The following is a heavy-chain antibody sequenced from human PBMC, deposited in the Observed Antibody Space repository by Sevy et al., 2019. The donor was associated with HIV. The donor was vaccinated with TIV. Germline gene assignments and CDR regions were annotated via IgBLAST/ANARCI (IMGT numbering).Heavy chain of an antibody. Sequence: GGSLRLSCADSGFTFSSYTMNWARQAPGKGLEWVSSISASGTYIDYADSVKGRFTISRDNAKNSLYLQMNSLRPEDTAIYYCARGTHDYGDFEGYGMDVWGQGTTVTVSS. CDR3: ARGTHDYGDFEGYGMDV. V-gene: IGHV3-21*01. CDR1: GFTFSSYT. CDR2: ISASGTYI. D-gene: IGHD4-17*01. J-gene: IGHJ6*02.